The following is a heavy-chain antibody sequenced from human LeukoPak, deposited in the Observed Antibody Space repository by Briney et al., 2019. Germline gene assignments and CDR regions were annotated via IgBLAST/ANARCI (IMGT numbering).Heavy chain of an antibody. Sequence: GRSLRLSCAASGFTFSSYAMHWVRQAPGKGLEWVAVISYDGSNKYYAGSVKGRFTISRDNSKNTLYLQMNSLRAEDTAVYYCATIGTNTPVIGYWGQGTLVTVSS. CDR3: ATIGTNTPVIGY. V-gene: IGHV3-30-3*01. CDR2: ISYDGSNK. CDR1: GFTFSSYA. D-gene: IGHD1-1*01. J-gene: IGHJ4*02.